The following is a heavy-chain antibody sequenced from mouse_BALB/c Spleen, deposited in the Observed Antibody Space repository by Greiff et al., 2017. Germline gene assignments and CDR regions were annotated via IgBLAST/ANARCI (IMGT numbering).Heavy chain of an antibody. D-gene: IGHD2-2*01. J-gene: IGHJ2*01. CDR1: GYTFTDYW. Sequence: QVQLQQPGAELVMPGASVKMSCKASGYTFTDYWMHWVKQRPGQGLEWIGAIDTSDSYTSYNQKFKGKATLTVDESSSTAYMQLSSLTSEDSAVYYCARSSGYDDPFDYWGQGTTLTVSS. V-gene: IGHV1-69*01. CDR3: ARSSGYDDPFDY. CDR2: IDTSDSYT.